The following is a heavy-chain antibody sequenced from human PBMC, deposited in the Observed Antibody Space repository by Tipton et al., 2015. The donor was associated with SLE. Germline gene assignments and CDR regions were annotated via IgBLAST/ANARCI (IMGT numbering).Heavy chain of an antibody. CDR1: GGTFSSYA. J-gene: IGHJ6*02. CDR2: INPYSGGT. D-gene: IGHD2-15*01. V-gene: IGHV1-2*06. CDR3: ARGWFDCSGGSCYSRNYYYYGMDV. Sequence: QLVQSGAEVKKPGSSVKVSCKASGGTFSSYAISWVRQAPGQGLEWMGRINPYSGGTNYEQKFQGRVTMTRDTSISAAYMELSRLRSDDTAVYYCARGWFDCSGGSCYSRNYYYYGMDVWGQGTTVTVSS.